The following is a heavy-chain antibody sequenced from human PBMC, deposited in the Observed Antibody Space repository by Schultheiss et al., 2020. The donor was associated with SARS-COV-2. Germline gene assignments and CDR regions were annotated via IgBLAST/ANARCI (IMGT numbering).Heavy chain of an antibody. CDR3: AKEGEEMGTS. Sequence: GGSLRLSCAASGFTFSSYAMHWVRQAPGKGLEWVAVISYDGSNKYYADSVKGRFTISRDNARNSLDLQMNSLRVDDTAVYYCAKEGEEMGTSWGQGTLVTVSS. CDR1: GFTFSSYA. J-gene: IGHJ4*02. CDR2: ISYDGSNK. V-gene: IGHV3-30*07. D-gene: IGHD5-24*01.